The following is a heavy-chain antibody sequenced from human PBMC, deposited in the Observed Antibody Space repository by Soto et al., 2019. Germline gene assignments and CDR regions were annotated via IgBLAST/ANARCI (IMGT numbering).Heavy chain of an antibody. D-gene: IGHD5-18*01. CDR2: IYSGGST. CDR3: ARSGYSYGDDGFDI. V-gene: IGHV3-66*01. J-gene: IGHJ3*02. CDR1: GFTVSSNY. Sequence: QPGGSLRLSCVASGFTVSSNYMNGVRQAPGKGLEWVSIIYSGGSTNYADSVKGRFTISRDNSKNTLYLQMNSLRAEDTAVYYCARSGYSYGDDGFDIWGQGTMVTVSS.